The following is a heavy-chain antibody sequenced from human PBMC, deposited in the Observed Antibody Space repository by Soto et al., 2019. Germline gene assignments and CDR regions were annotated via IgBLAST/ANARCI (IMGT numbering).Heavy chain of an antibody. D-gene: IGHD6-19*01. CDR2: IYSGGST. J-gene: IGHJ4*02. CDR1: GFTVSSNY. Sequence: EVQLVESGGGLVQPGGSLRLSCAASGFTVSSNYMSWVRLAPGKGLEWVSIIYSGGSTYYADSVKGRFTIPRDNSKNTLYLQMNSLRAEDTAVYYCARDSSGWYSPYYWGQGTLVTVSS. CDR3: ARDSSGWYSPYY. V-gene: IGHV3-66*01.